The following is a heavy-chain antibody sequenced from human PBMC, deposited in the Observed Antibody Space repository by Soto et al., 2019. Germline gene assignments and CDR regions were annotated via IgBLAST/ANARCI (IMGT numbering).Heavy chain of an antibody. Sequence: QVQLQQWGAGLLKPSETLSLTCAVYGGSFSGYYWSWIRQPPGKGLEWIGEINHSGSTNYNPSLKSRVTISVDTSKNQFSLKLSSVTAADTAVYYCARGRKAMVRGVIIHKYYFYYWGQGTLVTVSS. CDR3: ARGRKAMVRGVIIHKYYFYY. CDR2: INHSGST. D-gene: IGHD3-10*01. CDR1: GGSFSGYY. J-gene: IGHJ4*02. V-gene: IGHV4-34*01.